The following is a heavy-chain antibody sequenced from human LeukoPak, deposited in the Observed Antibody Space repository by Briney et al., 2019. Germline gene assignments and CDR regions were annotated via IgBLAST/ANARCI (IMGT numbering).Heavy chain of an antibody. CDR2: ISAYNGNT. D-gene: IGHD2-2*01. CDR3: ARGPKRAVVPAARLFDY. V-gene: IGHV1-18*01. J-gene: IGHJ4*02. CDR1: GYTFTSYG. Sequence: ASVKVSCKASGYTFTSYGISWVRQAPGQGLEWMGWISAYNGNTNYARKLQGRVTMTTDTSTSTAYMELRSLRSDDTAVYYCARGPKRAVVPAARLFDYWGQGTLVTVSS.